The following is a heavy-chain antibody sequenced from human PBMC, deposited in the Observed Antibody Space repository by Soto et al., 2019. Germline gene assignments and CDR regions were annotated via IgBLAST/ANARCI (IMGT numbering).Heavy chain of an antibody. V-gene: IGHV4-30-2*01. Sequence: QLLLEESGSGLVRPSQTLSLTCGVSGGSLTSPGYSWTWIRQTPGQGLERIGHIYHTGNAYYNPSLKSRVTISMDTSKNRFSLNLTSVIAADTAIYYCARNWNYVGMNWFDPWGQGTLVTVSS. CDR2: IYHTGNA. CDR1: GGSLTSPGYS. CDR3: ARNWNYVGMNWFDP. D-gene: IGHD3-16*01. J-gene: IGHJ5*02.